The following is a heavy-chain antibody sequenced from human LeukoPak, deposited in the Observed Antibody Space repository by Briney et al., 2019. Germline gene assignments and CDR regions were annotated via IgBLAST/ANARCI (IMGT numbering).Heavy chain of an antibody. J-gene: IGHJ6*03. V-gene: IGHV3-30*03. CDR3: ARVGWGYSYGFGDYYYYMDV. CDR2: VSTAGTIK. Sequence: GGSLRLSCAASGFIFSSYSMHWVRQAPGKGLEWVAVVSTAGTIKYYADSMKGRFTVSRDNSKNTVDLQMNSLRVEDTAVYNCARVGWGYSYGFGDYYYYMDVWGKGTTVTISS. CDR1: GFIFSSYS. D-gene: IGHD5-18*01.